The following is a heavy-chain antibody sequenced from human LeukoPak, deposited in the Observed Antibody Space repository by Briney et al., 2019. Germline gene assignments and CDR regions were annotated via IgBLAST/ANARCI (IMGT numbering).Heavy chain of an antibody. J-gene: IGHJ4*02. D-gene: IGHD3-9*01. CDR2: ITGSGGNT. V-gene: IGHV3-23*01. Sequence: GGSPRLSCAASGFTFSNYAMSWVRQSPGKGLEWVSAITGSGGNTYYADSVKGRFTISRDNSKNTVFLQMNSLRAEDTAVYYCAKWGDYDVLTGYYVSDYWGQGTLVTVSS. CDR1: GFTFSNYA. CDR3: AKWGDYDVLTGYYVSDY.